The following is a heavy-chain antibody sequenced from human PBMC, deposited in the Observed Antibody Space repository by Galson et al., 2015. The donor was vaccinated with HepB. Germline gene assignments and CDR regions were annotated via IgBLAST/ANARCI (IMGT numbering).Heavy chain of an antibody. J-gene: IGHJ4*02. CDR2: IYPSGGS. D-gene: IGHD3-16*02. Sequence: TLSLTCTVSGGSISSGGYYWSWIRQPAGKGLEWIGRIYPSGGSNYNPSLKSRVTMSVDTSKNQFSLKLSSVTAADTAVYYCAREYMITFGGVIVIYFDYWGQGTLVTVSS. CDR1: GGSISSGGYY. V-gene: IGHV4-61*02. CDR3: AREYMITFGGVIVIYFDY.